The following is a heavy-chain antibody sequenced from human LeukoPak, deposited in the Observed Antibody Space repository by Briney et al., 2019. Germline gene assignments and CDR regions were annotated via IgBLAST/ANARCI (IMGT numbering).Heavy chain of an antibody. D-gene: IGHD3-10*01. CDR1: GYTLTELS. J-gene: IGHJ4*02. CDR2: FDPEDGET. V-gene: IGHV1-24*01. CDR3: ATQLWFGELLQL. Sequence: ASVKVSCKVSGYTLTELSMHWVRQAPGKGLEWMGGFDPEDGETIYAQKFQGRVTMTEDTSTDTAYMELSSLRSEDTAVYYCATQLWFGELLQLWGQGTLVTVSS.